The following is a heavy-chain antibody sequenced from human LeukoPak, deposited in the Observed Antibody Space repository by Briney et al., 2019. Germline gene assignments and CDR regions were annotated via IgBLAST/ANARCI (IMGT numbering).Heavy chain of an antibody. J-gene: IGHJ4*02. Sequence: GGSLRLSCTASGFTFSTYWMTWVRQAPGKGLEWVAHINPDGNRRRFVDSVEGRFTISRDNADNSLSLQMNNLRADDTAVYYCARGGRGGWSQDFDYWGQGTLVTVSS. V-gene: IGHV3-7*01. D-gene: IGHD6-19*01. CDR2: INPDGNRR. CDR1: GFTFSTYW. CDR3: ARGGRGGWSQDFDY.